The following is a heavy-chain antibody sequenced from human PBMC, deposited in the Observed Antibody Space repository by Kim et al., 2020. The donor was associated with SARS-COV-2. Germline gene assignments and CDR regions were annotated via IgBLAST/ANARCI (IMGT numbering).Heavy chain of an antibody. CDR1: GYSFTSYW. J-gene: IGHJ3*02. D-gene: IGHD3-22*01. CDR3: ARSHSTYYYDSSGLCAFDI. V-gene: IGHV5-51*01. Sequence: GESLKISCKGSGYSFTSYWIGWVRQMPGKGLEWMGIIYPGDSDTRYSPSFQGQVTISADKSISTAYLQWSSLKASDTAMYYCARSHSTYYYDSSGLCAFDIWGQGTMVTVSS. CDR2: IYPGDSDT.